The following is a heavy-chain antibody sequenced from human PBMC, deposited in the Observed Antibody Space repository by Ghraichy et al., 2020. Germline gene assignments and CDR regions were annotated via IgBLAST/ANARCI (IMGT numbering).Heavy chain of an antibody. J-gene: IGHJ6*02. Sequence: GGSLRLSCTASGFTFGDYAMSWFRQAPGKGMEWVGFIRSKAYGGTTEYAASVKGRFTISRDDSKSIAYLQMNSLKTEDTAVYYCTRYSGYGGYGMDVWGQATTVTVSS. CDR2: IRSKAYGGTT. V-gene: IGHV3-49*03. D-gene: IGHD5-12*01. CDR1: GFTFGDYA. CDR3: TRYSGYGGYGMDV.